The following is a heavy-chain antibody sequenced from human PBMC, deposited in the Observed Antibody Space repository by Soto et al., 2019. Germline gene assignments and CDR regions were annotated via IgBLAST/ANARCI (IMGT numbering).Heavy chain of an antibody. Sequence: SETLSLTCSISGGSISGYHWNWIRQPPGKGVEWIGYFHHSGSTNYSSSLKSRVTISVDRSKNQSSLKLSSVTAADTAVYYCARGMTTVTTFDYWGQGTLVTVSS. D-gene: IGHD4-17*01. CDR2: FHHSGST. V-gene: IGHV4-59*12. CDR3: ARGMTTVTTFDY. J-gene: IGHJ4*02. CDR1: GGSISGYH.